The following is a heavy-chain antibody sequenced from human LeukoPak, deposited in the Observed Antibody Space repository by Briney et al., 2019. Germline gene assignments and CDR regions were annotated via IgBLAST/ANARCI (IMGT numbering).Heavy chain of an antibody. D-gene: IGHD2-15*01. Sequence: SETLSLTCTVSGGSISSSSYYWGWIRQPPGKGLEWIGCIYYSGSTYYNPSLKSRVTISVDTSKNQFSLKLSSVTAADTAVYYCAREFLYCSGGSCYLGLYDYWGQGTLVTVSS. CDR1: GGSISSSSYY. CDR2: IYYSGST. V-gene: IGHV4-39*01. J-gene: IGHJ4*02. CDR3: AREFLYCSGGSCYLGLYDY.